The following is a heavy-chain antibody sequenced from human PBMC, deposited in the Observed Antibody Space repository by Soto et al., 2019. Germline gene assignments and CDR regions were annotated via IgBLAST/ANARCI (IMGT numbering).Heavy chain of an antibody. J-gene: IGHJ6*02. CDR1: GFDLTTSS. CDR2: ISGSGKAT. CDR3: ARVHLVAGSAVYCGLDV. D-gene: IGHD6-6*01. V-gene: IGHV3-21*01. Sequence: GGSLRLSCVASGFDLTTSSMNWVRQAPGKGLEWVASISGSGKATFYRHSVKGRFAISRDSAGHSLFLRMDSAKVADTAVYHCARVHLVAGSAVYCGLDVWGPGTVVTVSS.